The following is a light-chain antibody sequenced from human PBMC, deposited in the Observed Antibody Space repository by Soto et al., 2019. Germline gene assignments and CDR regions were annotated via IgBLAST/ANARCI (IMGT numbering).Light chain of an antibody. V-gene: IGKV3-20*01. Sequence: EIVVTQSPGTLSLSPGESATLSCRASQSVSGRYLAWYQQKPGQAPRLLIYGASSRATGIPDRFSGGGSGTDFTLTISRLEPGDFAVYFCQQYGGFPITFGQGTRLEIK. CDR2: GAS. J-gene: IGKJ5*01. CDR1: QSVSGRY. CDR3: QQYGGFPIT.